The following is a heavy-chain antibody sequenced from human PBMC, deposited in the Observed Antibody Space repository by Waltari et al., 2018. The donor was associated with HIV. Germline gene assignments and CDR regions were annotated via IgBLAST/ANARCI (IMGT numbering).Heavy chain of an antibody. CDR1: GFPFAAYA. V-gene: IGHV3-9*01. CDR2: ISWNSGSI. D-gene: IGHD7-27*01. J-gene: IGHJ4*02. CDR3: AKDIEGGELGYYFDY. Sequence: EVQLVESGGGLVQPGRSLRLSCAAAGFPFAAYALHWVRQAPGKGLEGVSGISWNSGSIGYADSVKGRFTSSRDNAKNSLYLQMNSLRAEDTALYYCAKDIEGGELGYYFDYWGQGTLVTVSS.